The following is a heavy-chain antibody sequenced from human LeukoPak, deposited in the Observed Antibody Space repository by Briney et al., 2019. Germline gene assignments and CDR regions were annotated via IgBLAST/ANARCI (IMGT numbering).Heavy chain of an antibody. D-gene: IGHD1-26*01. CDR2: IKQDDSEK. V-gene: IGHV3-7*01. Sequence: TGGSLTLSCAASGFTFSSCWLSWGRLAPGTGMGLVANIKQDDSEKYYVDSVKGRFTISKDNAKNSLYLQMNSLRAEDTAVYYCARIHSGTYYMGFDYWGQGTLVTVSS. J-gene: IGHJ4*02. CDR1: GFTFSSCW. CDR3: ARIHSGTYYMGFDY.